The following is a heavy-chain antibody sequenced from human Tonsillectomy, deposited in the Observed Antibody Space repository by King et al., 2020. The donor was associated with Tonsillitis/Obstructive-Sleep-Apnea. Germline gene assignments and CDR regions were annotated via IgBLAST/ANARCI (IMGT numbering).Heavy chain of an antibody. J-gene: IGHJ4*02. CDR2: VKQDGSEK. V-gene: IGHV3-7*03. CDR1: GFTFSSYW. CDR3: VREARWCGRPLDY. D-gene: IGHD2-8*02. Sequence: EVQLVESGGGLVQPGGSLRLSCAASGFTFSSYWMHWVREAPGKGLEWVANVKQDGSEKYYVDSVKGRFTISRDNAKNSVFLQMNSLRAEDTAVYYCVREARWCGRPLDYWGQGTLVPVSS.